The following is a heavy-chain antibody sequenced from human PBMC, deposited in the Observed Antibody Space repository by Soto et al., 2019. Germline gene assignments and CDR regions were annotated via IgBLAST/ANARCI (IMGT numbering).Heavy chain of an antibody. V-gene: IGHV4-59*04. CDR2: LFYGGTT. Sequence: QAQLQESGPGLVKTSETLSLTCTVSGGSISGYYWTWIRQPPGKGLEWVGRLFYGGTTDYNPSLKSRITMSLDTSKNHFSLTLRSVAAADTAVYYCARHRGPAPVYWGQGTLVTASS. J-gene: IGHJ4*02. CDR1: GGSISGYY. D-gene: IGHD3-10*01. CDR3: ARHRGPAPVY.